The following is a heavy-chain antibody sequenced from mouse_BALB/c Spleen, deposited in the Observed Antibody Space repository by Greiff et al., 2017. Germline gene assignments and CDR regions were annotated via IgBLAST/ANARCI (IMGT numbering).Heavy chain of an antibody. Sequence: VMLVESGAELARPGASVKLSCKASGYTFTSYWMQWVKQRPGQGLEWIGAIYPGDGDTRYTQKFKGKATLTADKSSSTAYMQLSSLASEDSAVYYCAREGGLGYFDYWGQGTTLTVSS. CDR3: AREGGLGYFDY. V-gene: IGHV1-87*01. D-gene: IGHD3-3*01. CDR2: IYPGDGDT. CDR1: GYTFTSYW. J-gene: IGHJ2*01.